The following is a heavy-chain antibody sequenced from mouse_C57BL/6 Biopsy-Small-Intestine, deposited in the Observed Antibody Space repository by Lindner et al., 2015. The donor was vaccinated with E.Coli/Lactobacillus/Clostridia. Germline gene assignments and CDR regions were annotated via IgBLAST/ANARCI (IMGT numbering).Heavy chain of an antibody. D-gene: IGHD2-3*01. Sequence: VQLQESGPELVKPGASVKISCKASGYAFSSSWMNWVKQRPGKGLEWIGRIYPGDGDTNYSGKFKGKATLTADKSSSTAYMQLSSPTSEDSAVYFCARWLLYYYAMDYWGQGTSVTVSS. CDR1: GYAFSSSW. CDR3: ARWLLYYYAMDY. CDR2: IYPGDGDT. V-gene: IGHV1-82*01. J-gene: IGHJ4*01.